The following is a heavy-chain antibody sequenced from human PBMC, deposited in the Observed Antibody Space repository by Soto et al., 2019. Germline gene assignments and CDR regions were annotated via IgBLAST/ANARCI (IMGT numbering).Heavy chain of an antibody. Sequence: TSVKVSCKASGFTFTSSAVQWVRQARGQRLEWIGWIVVGSGNTNYAQKFQERVTITRDMSTSTAYMELSSLRSEDTAVYYCAAEAYYYDSSGPPHWGQGTLVTVSS. J-gene: IGHJ1*01. CDR1: GFTFTSSA. D-gene: IGHD3-22*01. V-gene: IGHV1-58*01. CDR2: IVVGSGNT. CDR3: AAEAYYYDSSGPPH.